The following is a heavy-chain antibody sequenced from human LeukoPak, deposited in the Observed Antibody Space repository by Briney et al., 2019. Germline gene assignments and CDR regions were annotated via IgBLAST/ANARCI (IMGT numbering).Heavy chain of an antibody. J-gene: IGHJ4*02. CDR1: GFTFSSYW. V-gene: IGHV3-74*01. CDR2: INSDGSAT. D-gene: IGHD3-10*01. CDR3: ARGVYGSGSYSANN. Sequence: GGSLRLSCAASGFTFSSYWMHWVPQAPGKGLVWVSRINSDGSATSYVDSVKGRFTISRDNAKNTLYLQMNSLRAEDTAVYYCARGVYGSGSYSANNWGQGTLVTVSS.